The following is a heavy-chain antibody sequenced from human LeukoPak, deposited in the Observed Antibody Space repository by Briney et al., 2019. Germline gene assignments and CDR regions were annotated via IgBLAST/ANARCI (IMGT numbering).Heavy chain of an antibody. CDR3: ARDRAYDFWSGFVGWFDP. Sequence: PSETLSLTCTVSGGSISSGGCYWSWIRQPPGKGLEWIGYIYHSGSTYYNPSLKGRVTMSVDRSKNQFSLKLSSVTAADTAVYYCARDRAYDFWSGFVGWFDPWGQGTLVTVSS. CDR2: IYHSGST. CDR1: GGSISSGGCY. D-gene: IGHD3-3*01. J-gene: IGHJ5*02. V-gene: IGHV4-30-2*01.